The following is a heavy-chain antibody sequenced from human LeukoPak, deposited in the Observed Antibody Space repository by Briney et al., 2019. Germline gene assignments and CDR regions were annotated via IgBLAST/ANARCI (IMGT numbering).Heavy chain of an antibody. V-gene: IGHV4-39*01. CDR2: MYYSGTT. CDR3: ARSYASSWYWNWFDP. D-gene: IGHD6-13*01. CDR1: GGSISSFTTNY. Sequence: SETLSLTCNISGGSISSFTTNYWGWIRQPPGKGLDWIGSMYYSGTTFYNPSLESRLTISVDTSKNQFFLRLSSVTAADTAVYYCARSYASSWYWNWFDPWGQGTLVTVSS. J-gene: IGHJ5*02.